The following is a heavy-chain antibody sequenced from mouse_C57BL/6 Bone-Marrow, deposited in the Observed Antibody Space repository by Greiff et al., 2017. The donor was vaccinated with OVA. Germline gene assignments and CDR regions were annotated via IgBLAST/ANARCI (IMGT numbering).Heavy chain of an antibody. V-gene: IGHV5-4*01. Sequence: EVKLVESGGGLVKPGGSLKLSCAASGFTFSSYAMSWVRQTPEKRLEWVATISAGGSYTYYPDNVKGRFTITIDNAKDNLYLQMSHLKAEDTAMYDYARESAYYSNCGDYWGRGTSVTVSA. J-gene: IGHJ4*01. CDR3: ARESAYYSNCGDY. CDR2: ISAGGSYT. CDR1: GFTFSSYA. D-gene: IGHD2-5*01.